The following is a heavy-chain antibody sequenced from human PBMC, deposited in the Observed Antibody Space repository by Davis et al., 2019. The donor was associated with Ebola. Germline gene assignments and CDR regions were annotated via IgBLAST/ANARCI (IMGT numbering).Heavy chain of an antibody. CDR1: GFTVSGNY. V-gene: IGHV3-66*01. J-gene: IGHJ6*02. CDR3: ARVDLPYYYFGMDV. Sequence: PGGSLRLSCAASGFTVSGNYMSWVRQAPGKGLEWVSVIYTVGSTYYADSVKGRFTISRDNSKNTLYLQMNSLRAEDTAVYYCARVDLPYYYFGMDVWGQGTTVTVSS. CDR2: IYTVGST.